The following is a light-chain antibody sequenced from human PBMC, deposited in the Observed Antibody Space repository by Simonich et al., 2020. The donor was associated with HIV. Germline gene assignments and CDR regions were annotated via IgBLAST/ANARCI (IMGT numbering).Light chain of an antibody. V-gene: IGKV1-39*01. Sequence: DIQMTQSPSSLSASVGDRVTITCRASQSISTYLNWYQQKPGTAPKLLIYTASRLESGVPSRFSGSGSGTDFTLTISSLQPEDFATYYCQQANSFPYTFGQGTKLEIK. J-gene: IGKJ2*01. CDR1: QSISTY. CDR3: QQANSFPYT. CDR2: TAS.